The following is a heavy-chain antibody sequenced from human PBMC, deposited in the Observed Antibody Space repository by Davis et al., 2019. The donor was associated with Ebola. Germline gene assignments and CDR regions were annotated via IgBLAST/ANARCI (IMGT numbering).Heavy chain of an antibody. V-gene: IGHV5-51*01. CDR3: ARRSLGDDAFDI. D-gene: IGHD7-27*01. J-gene: IGHJ3*02. CDR1: GYRFSNYW. CDR2: IYPGDSDT. Sequence: GESLKISCKGSGYRFSNYWIGRVRQMPGKGLEWMGIIYPGDSDTRYSPSFQGQVTVSADKSISTAYLQWSSLKASDTAMYYCARRSLGDDAFDIWGQGTMVTVSS.